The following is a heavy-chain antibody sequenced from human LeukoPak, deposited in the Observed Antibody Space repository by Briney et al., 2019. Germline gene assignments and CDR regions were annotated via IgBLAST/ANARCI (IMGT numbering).Heavy chain of an antibody. J-gene: IGHJ4*02. V-gene: IGHV3-74*01. CDR1: GFTFSSYW. Sequence: GGSLRPSCAASGFTFSSYWMHWVRQAPGKGLVWVSRITSADSSTSYADSVKGRFTISRDNAKNTLYLQMNSLRAEDTAAYYCARGRPNYYFDYWGQGTLVTVSS. CDR2: ITSADSST. CDR3: ARGRPNYYFDY. D-gene: IGHD1-1*01.